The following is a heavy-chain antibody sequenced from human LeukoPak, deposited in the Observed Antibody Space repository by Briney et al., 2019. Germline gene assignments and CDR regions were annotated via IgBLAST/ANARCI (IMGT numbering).Heavy chain of an antibody. CDR1: GGSFSGYY. D-gene: IGHD5-24*01. Sequence: SETLSLTCAVYGGSFSGYYWSWIRQPPGEGLEWIGEINHSGSTNYNPSLKSRVTISVDTSKNQFSLKLSSVTAADTAVYYCARPLLDGYKDFDYWGQGTLVTVSS. J-gene: IGHJ4*02. CDR3: ARPLLDGYKDFDY. V-gene: IGHV4-34*01. CDR2: INHSGST.